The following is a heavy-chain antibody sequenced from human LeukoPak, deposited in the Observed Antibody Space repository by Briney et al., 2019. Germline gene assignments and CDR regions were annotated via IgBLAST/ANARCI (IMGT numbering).Heavy chain of an antibody. D-gene: IGHD1-1*01. V-gene: IGHV3-21*01. CDR1: GFTFSSYS. CDR2: INSSSSYI. CDR3: ARGTRTTGTTLDY. Sequence: GGSLRLSCAASGFTFSSYSMNWVRQAPGKGLEWVSSINSSSSYIYYADSVKGRFTISRDNAKNSLYLQMNSLRTEDTAVYYCARGTRTTGTTLDYWGQGTLVTVSS. J-gene: IGHJ4*02.